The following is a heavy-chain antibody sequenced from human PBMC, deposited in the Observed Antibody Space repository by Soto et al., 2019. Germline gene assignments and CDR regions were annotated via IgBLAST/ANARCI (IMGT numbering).Heavy chain of an antibody. CDR2: IYYSGST. J-gene: IGHJ4*02. Sequence: QVQLQESGPGLVKPSQTLSLTCTVSGGSISSGDYYWSWIRQPPGKGLEWVGYIYYSGSTYYNPSLKSRVTISVDTSKNQFSLKLSSVTAADTAVYYCASIGITIFGVVIKGPSTRDYWGQGTLVTVSS. CDR1: GGSISSGDYY. CDR3: ASIGITIFGVVIKGPSTRDY. D-gene: IGHD3-3*01. V-gene: IGHV4-30-4*01.